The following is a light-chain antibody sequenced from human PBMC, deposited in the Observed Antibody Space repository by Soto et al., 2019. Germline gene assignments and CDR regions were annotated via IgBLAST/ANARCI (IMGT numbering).Light chain of an antibody. J-gene: IGKJ2*01. V-gene: IGKV3-15*01. CDR1: QSVSSTY. CDR2: GAS. Sequence: EVVLTQSPGTLSLSPGERATLSCRASQSVSSTYLAWYQQKPGQAPRLLIYGASTRAPGIPARFSGSGSGTEFTLTISSLQSEDFAVYYCQQYNNWPPYTFGQGTKVDIK. CDR3: QQYNNWPPYT.